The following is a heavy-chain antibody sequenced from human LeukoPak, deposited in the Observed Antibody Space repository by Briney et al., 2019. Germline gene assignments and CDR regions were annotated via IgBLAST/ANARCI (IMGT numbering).Heavy chain of an antibody. CDR3: ARERTRGYCSSTSCYMSYGY. V-gene: IGHV1-2*02. CDR2: INPNSGGT. CDR1: GYTFTGYY. Sequence: GASVKVSCKASGYTFTGYYMHWVRQAPGQGLEWRGWINPNSGGTNYAQKFQGRVTMTRDTSISTAYMELSRLRSDDTAVYYCARERTRGYCSSTSCYMSYGYWGQGTLVTVSS. D-gene: IGHD2-2*02. J-gene: IGHJ4*02.